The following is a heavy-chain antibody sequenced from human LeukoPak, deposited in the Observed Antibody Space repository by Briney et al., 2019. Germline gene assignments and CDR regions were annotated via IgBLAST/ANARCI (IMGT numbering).Heavy chain of an antibody. CDR2: IYYRGST. CDR3: ARHAGGIYFDY. Sequence: SETLSLTCTVSGGSISSSSYYWGWIRQPPGKGLEWIGSIYYRGSTYFNPSLKSRVTISVDTSKNQFSLKLRPEHAADTAVYYCARHAGGIYFDYWGQGTLVTVSS. CDR1: GGSISSSSYY. V-gene: IGHV4-39*01. D-gene: IGHD6-13*01. J-gene: IGHJ4*02.